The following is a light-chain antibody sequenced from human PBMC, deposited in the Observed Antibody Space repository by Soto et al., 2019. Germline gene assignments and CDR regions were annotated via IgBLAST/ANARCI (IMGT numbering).Light chain of an antibody. CDR3: GTWASSLRAVV. CDR1: SSNIGNNY. V-gene: IGLV1-51*01. CDR2: DNN. J-gene: IGLJ2*01. Sequence: QSVLTQPPSVSAAPGQKGTISCSGSSSNIGNNYVSWYQQLPGTAPKLLIYDNNKRPSGIPDRFSGSKSGTSATLGITGLQTGDEADYYCGTWASSLRAVVFGGGTKLTVL.